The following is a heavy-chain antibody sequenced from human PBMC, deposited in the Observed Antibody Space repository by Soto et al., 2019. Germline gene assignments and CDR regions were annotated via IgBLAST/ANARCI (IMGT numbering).Heavy chain of an antibody. CDR2: ISYDGSNK. CDR1: GFTFSSHG. J-gene: IGHJ6*02. Sequence: GGSLRLSCATSGFTFSSHGMHWVRQAPGKGLEWVAVISYDGSNKYYADSVKGRFTISRDNSKNTLYLQMNSLRAEDTAVYYCARDLDTDGMDVWGQGTTVTAP. V-gene: IGHV3-30*19. D-gene: IGHD1-1*01. CDR3: ARDLDTDGMDV.